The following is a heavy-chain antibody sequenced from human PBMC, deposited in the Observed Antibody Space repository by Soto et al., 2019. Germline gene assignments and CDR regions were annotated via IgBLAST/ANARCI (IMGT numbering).Heavy chain of an antibody. CDR3: ARYRQSPVPVPLKVEF. CDR1: GYTFRDYG. D-gene: IGHD3-16*02. Sequence: QVQLVQSGAEVKKPGASVKVSCKASGYTFRDYGISWVRQAPGPGLEWMGWISAFNGNTNYTKKFQDRLTVTTGTSTNTAHMDMRSLRSDDTAVYSCARYRQSPVPVPLKVEFWGPGTPVIV. CDR2: ISAFNGNT. J-gene: IGHJ4*02. V-gene: IGHV1-18*01.